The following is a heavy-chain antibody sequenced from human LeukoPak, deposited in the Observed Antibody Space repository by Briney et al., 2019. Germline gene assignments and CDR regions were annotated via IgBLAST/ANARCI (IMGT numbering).Heavy chain of an antibody. Sequence: ASVKVSCKASGYTFTSYGISWVRQAPGQGLEWMGWISAYNGNTNYAQKLQGRVTMTTDTSTSTAYMELRSLRSDDTAVYYCARATGLRFLEWLLRDWGQGTLVTVSS. V-gene: IGHV1-18*01. J-gene: IGHJ4*02. D-gene: IGHD3-3*01. CDR2: ISAYNGNT. CDR3: ARATGLRFLEWLLRD. CDR1: GYTFTSYG.